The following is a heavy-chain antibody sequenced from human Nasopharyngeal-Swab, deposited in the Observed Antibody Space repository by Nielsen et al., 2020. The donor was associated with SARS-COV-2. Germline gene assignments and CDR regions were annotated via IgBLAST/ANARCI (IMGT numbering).Heavy chain of an antibody. V-gene: IGHV3-15*01. Sequence: GESLKISCAASGFTFSNAWMSWVRQAPGKGLEWVGRIKSKTDGGTTDYAAPVKGRFTISRDDSKNTLYLQMNSPKTDDTAVYYCTAECSSTSCYADYWGQGTLVTVSS. CDR2: IKSKTDGGTT. CDR1: GFTFSNAW. J-gene: IGHJ4*02. D-gene: IGHD2-2*01. CDR3: TAECSSTSCYADY.